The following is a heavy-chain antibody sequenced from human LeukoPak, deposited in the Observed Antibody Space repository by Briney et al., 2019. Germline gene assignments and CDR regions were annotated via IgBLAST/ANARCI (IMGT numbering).Heavy chain of an antibody. J-gene: IGHJ5*02. CDR2: IKQDGSEK. CDR1: GFTFSSYW. CDR3: ARDALPTINTCWFDP. Sequence: GGSLRLSCAASGFTFSSYWMSWVRQAPGKGLEWVANIKQDGSEKYYVDSVKGRFTISRDNAKSSLYLQIDSLRAEDTAIYYCARDALPTINTCWFDPWGQGTLVTVSS. V-gene: IGHV3-7*03. D-gene: IGHD5-24*01.